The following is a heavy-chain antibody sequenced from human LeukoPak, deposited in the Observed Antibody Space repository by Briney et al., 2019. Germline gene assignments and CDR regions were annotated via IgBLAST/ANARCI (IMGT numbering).Heavy chain of an antibody. V-gene: IGHV4-4*07. CDR1: GGSMSNYY. D-gene: IGHD3-16*01. J-gene: IGHJ3*02. CDR2: IYSSGST. CDR3: AREGLWAFDI. Sequence: PETLSLTCTVSGGSMSNYYWSWIRQPAGKGLEWIGLIYSSGSTNYNPSLKSRVTMSVDTSKNQFSLNLSSVTAADTAVYYCAREGLWAFDIWGQGTMVTVSS.